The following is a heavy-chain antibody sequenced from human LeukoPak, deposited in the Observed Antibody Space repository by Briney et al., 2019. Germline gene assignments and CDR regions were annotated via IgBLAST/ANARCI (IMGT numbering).Heavy chain of an antibody. J-gene: IGHJ3*02. CDR3: SMTTVTTFRPGAFDI. CDR2: ISGSGGST. D-gene: IGHD4-17*01. CDR1: GFTLSSYA. V-gene: IGHV3-23*01. Sequence: GGSLRLSCAASGFTLSSYAMSWVRQAPGKGLEWVSAISGSGGSTYYADSVKGRLTISRDNSKNTLYLQMNSLRAEDTAVYYCSMTTVTTFRPGAFDIWGQGTMVTVSS.